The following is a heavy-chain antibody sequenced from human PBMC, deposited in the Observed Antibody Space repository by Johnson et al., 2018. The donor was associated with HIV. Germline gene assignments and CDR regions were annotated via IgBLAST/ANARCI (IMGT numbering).Heavy chain of an antibody. CDR3: AKDLRVFDWFNAYDAFDI. V-gene: IGHV3-30*02. D-gene: IGHD3-9*01. CDR2: IRYDGSNK. CDR1: GFIFSSYG. J-gene: IGHJ3*02. Sequence: QVQLVESGGGVVQPGESLRLSCAASGFIFSSYGMHWVRQAPGKGLEWVAFIRYDGSNKYYADSVKGRFTISRDNSKNTLYLQMNSLRADDTAVYYCAKDLRVFDWFNAYDAFDIWGQGTMVTVSS.